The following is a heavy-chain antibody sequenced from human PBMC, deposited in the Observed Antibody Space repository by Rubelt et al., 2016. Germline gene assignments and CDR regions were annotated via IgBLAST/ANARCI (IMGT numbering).Heavy chain of an antibody. CDR2: ISAYNGNT. J-gene: IGHJ4*02. V-gene: IGHV1-18*01. Sequence: QVQLVQSGAEVKKPGASVKVSCKASGYTFTSYGISWVRQAPGQGLEWMGWISAYNGNTNYAQKLQGRVTMTEDTSTDTAYMELSSLRSEDTAVYYCAIRQPDYGDLDFDYWGQGTLVTVSS. CDR3: AIRQPDYGDLDFDY. D-gene: IGHD4-17*01. CDR1: GYTFTSYG.